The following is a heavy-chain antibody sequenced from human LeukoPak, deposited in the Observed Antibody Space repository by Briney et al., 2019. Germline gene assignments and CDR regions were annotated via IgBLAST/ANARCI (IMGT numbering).Heavy chain of an antibody. V-gene: IGHV4-59*01. CDR1: GGSISSYY. J-gene: IGHJ3*02. CDR3: ARVIDYYDSSGYYAAGAFDI. Sequence: SETPSLTCTVSGGSISSYYWSWLRQPPAKGLEWIGYIYYSGSTNYNPSLKSRVTISVDTSKNQLSLKLSSVTAADTAVYYCARVIDYYDSSGYYAAGAFDIWGQGTMVTVSS. D-gene: IGHD3-22*01. CDR2: IYYSGST.